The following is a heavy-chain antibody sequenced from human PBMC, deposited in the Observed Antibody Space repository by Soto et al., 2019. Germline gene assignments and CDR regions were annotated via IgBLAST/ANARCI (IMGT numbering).Heavy chain of an antibody. CDR2: INSDGSST. J-gene: IGHJ4*02. CDR3: ARAFYYDSSGYYLDY. V-gene: IGHV3-74*01. Sequence: GGSLRLSCAASGFTFSSYWMHWVHQAPGKGLVWVSRINSDGSSTSYADSVKGRFTISRDNAKNTLYLQMNSLRAEDTAVYYCARAFYYDSSGYYLDYWGQGTLVTVSS. CDR1: GFTFSSYW. D-gene: IGHD3-22*01.